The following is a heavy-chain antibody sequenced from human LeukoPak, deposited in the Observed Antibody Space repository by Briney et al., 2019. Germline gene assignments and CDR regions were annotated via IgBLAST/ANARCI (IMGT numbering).Heavy chain of an antibody. J-gene: IGHJ4*02. D-gene: IGHD3-10*01. CDR2: INPHSGGT. V-gene: IGHV1-2*02. CDR1: GYTFTGYY. Sequence: ASVMVSCKASGYTFTGYYMHWVRQATGQGPEWMGWINPHSGGTNYAQKFQGRVTMTKDTSISTAYMELSRLRSDDTALYYCARWYGSGSYDHWGQGTLVTVSS. CDR3: ARWYGSGSYDH.